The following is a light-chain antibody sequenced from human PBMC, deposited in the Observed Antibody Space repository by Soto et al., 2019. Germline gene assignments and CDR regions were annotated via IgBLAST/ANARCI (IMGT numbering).Light chain of an antibody. CDR2: GNN. Sequence: QAVVTQPPSVSGAPGQRVTISCTGSSSNIGAGYGVHWYQQLPGTAPKLLIYGNNNRPSGVPDRFSGSLSGTSASLAITGVQADDEADYYCQSYDSSLNGVMLGGGTQLTVL. J-gene: IGLJ2*01. CDR3: QSYDSSLNGVM. CDR1: SSNIGAGYG. V-gene: IGLV1-40*01.